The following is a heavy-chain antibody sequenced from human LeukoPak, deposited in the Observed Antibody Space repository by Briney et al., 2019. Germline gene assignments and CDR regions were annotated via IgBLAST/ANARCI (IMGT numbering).Heavy chain of an antibody. V-gene: IGHV3-13*01. CDR3: ARGIAVAGISDAFGI. J-gene: IGHJ3*02. CDR2: IGTAGDT. Sequence: GGSLRLSCAASGFTFSSYDMHWVRQATGKGLEWVSAIGTAGDTYYPGSVKGRFTISRENAKNSLYLQMNSLRAGDTAVYYCARGIAVAGISDAFGIWGQGTMVTVSS. CDR1: GFTFSSYD. D-gene: IGHD6-19*01.